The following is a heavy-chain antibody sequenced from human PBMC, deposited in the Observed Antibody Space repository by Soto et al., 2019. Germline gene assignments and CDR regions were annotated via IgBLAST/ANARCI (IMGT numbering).Heavy chain of an antibody. CDR1: GFTFSSYG. Sequence: GGSLRLSCAASGFTFSSYGMHWVRQAPGKGLEWVAVISYDGSNKYYADSVKGRFTISRDNSKNTLYLQMNSLRAEDTAVYYCANEFDSSGLGYFDLWGRGTLVTVSS. CDR2: ISYDGSNK. J-gene: IGHJ2*01. D-gene: IGHD3-22*01. V-gene: IGHV3-30*18. CDR3: ANEFDSSGLGYFDL.